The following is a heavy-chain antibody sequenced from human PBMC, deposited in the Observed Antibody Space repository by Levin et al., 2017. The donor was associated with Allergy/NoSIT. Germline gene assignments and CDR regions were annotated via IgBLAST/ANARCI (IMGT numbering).Heavy chain of an antibody. D-gene: IGHD2-2*03. V-gene: IGHV4-39*01. CDR2: MYYSGSS. Sequence: SETLSLTCTVSGGSISSSSYYWGWIRQPPGTGLEWIASMYYSGSSYYNPSLKSRVSISVDTSKNQFSLRLSSVTAADTAVYYCASGYYSRGDYWGQGTLVTVSS. CDR3: ASGYYSRGDY. CDR1: GGSISSSSYY. J-gene: IGHJ4*02.